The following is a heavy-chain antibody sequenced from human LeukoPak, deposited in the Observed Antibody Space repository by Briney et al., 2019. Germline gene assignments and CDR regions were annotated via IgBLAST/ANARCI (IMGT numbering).Heavy chain of an antibody. D-gene: IGHD2-2*03. J-gene: IGHJ4*02. CDR2: IYHSGST. CDR3: ARQPFGYCSSTSCSN. Sequence: SETLSLTCAVSGGSISSSNWWSWVRQPPGKGLEWIGEIYHSGSTNYNPSLKSRVTISVDKSKNQFSLKLSSVTAADTAVYYCARQPFGYCSSTSCSNWGQGTLVTVSS. V-gene: IGHV4-4*02. CDR1: GGSISSSNW.